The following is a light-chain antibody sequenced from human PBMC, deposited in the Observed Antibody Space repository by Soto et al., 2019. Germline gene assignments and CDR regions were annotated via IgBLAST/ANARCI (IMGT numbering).Light chain of an antibody. CDR3: QQYGSSTTWT. V-gene: IGKV3-20*01. J-gene: IGKJ1*01. CDR2: GAS. CDR1: QSVSSRF. Sequence: EIVLTQSPGTLSLSPGERATLSCRASQSVSSRFLAWYQQKPGQAPRLLIYGASSRAAGIPDRFSGSGSGKDFTLTISRLEPEDFAVYYCQQYGSSTTWTFGQGTKVEIK.